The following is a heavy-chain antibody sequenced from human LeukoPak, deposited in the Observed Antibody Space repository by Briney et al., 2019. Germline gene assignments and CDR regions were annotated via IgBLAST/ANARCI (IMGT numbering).Heavy chain of an antibody. CDR3: ARPYSYGTQS. V-gene: IGHV4-34*01. CDR1: GGSFSGYY. Sequence: PSETLSLTCAVYGGSFSGYYWSWIRQPPGKGLEWIGEINHSGSTNYNPSLKSRVTISVDTSKNQFSLKLSSVTAADTAVYYYARPYSYGTQSWGQGTLVTVSS. J-gene: IGHJ4*02. D-gene: IGHD5-18*01. CDR2: INHSGST.